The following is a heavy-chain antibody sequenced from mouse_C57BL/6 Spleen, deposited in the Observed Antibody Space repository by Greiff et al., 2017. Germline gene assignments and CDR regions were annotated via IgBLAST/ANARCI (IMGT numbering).Heavy chain of an antibody. CDR1: GYAFSSYW. V-gene: IGHV1-80*01. Sequence: VQLQQSGAELVKPGASVKISCKASGYAFSSYWMNWVKQRPGKGLEWIGQIYPGDGDTNYNGKFKGKATLTADKSSSTAYMQLSSLTSEDSAVYFCARSGIRGNYYAMDYWGQGTSVTVSS. J-gene: IGHJ4*01. D-gene: IGHD4-1*01. CDR3: ARSGIRGNYYAMDY. CDR2: IYPGDGDT.